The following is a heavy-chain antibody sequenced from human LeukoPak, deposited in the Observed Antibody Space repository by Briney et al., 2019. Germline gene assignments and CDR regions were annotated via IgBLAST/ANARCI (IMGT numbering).Heavy chain of an antibody. Sequence: VASVKVSCKASGYTLTTYGMHWVRQAPGQRLEWMGWINGGNGDTKYSEKFQGRVTINRDTSANTAYMEVSSLRSEDTAVYFCARDDYGDISFDYWGQGTLVTVSS. D-gene: IGHD4/OR15-4a*01. CDR2: INGGNGDT. CDR3: ARDDYGDISFDY. CDR1: GYTLTTYG. J-gene: IGHJ4*02. V-gene: IGHV1-3*01.